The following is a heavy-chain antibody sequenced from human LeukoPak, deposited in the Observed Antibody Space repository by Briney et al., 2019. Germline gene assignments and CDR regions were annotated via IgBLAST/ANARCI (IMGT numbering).Heavy chain of an antibody. CDR3: SKEGVRCCHDDY. J-gene: IGHJ4*02. D-gene: IGHD2-8*01. CDR1: GFTFSSSG. V-gene: IGHV3-30*02. Sequence: GGSLRLSCTASGFTFSSSGLHWVRQAPDKGLEWVAFIHYDGSTKEYADSVRGRFTISRDNSKNTLYLQMDSLKREDTAVYYCSKEGVRCCHDDYWGRGTLVTVSS. CDR2: IHYDGSTK.